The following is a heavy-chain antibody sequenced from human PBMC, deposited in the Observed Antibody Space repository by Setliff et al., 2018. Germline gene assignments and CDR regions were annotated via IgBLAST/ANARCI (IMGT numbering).Heavy chain of an antibody. V-gene: IGHV1-46*01. J-gene: IGHJ6*03. CDR1: GYTFTNHY. CDR3: ARGGDIITIFGVVTPDFYYYMDV. Sequence: ASVKVSCKASGYTFTNHYMHWVRQAPGQGLEWMGMINPGGGSTTYAQKFQGRVTMTRDTSTSTVYMELSSLRTEDTAVYYCARGGDIITIFGVVTPDFYYYMDVWGTGTTVTVSS. CDR2: INPGGGST. D-gene: IGHD3-3*01.